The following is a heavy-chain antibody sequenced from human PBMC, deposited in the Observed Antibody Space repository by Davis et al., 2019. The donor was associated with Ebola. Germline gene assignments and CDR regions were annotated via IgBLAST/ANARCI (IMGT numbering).Heavy chain of an antibody. CDR2: IYPGDSDT. CDR1: GYSFIGYW. D-gene: IGHD1-26*01. J-gene: IGHJ3*02. V-gene: IGHV5-51*01. Sequence: GESLKISCKGSGYSFIGYWIGWVRQMPGKGLEWMGIIYPGDSDTTYSPSFQGQVTISADRSISTAYLHWSSLKASDTAMYYCARQRGLGLPFGAFDIWGQGTMVTVSS. CDR3: ARQRGLGLPFGAFDI.